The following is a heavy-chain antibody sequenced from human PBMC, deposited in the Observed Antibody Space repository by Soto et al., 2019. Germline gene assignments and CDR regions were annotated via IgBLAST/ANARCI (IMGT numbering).Heavy chain of an antibody. CDR2: IDTSGNT. Sequence: PEALALTCTVSVDSITTYYWSWSRQRSGKGLEWIGRIDTSGNTNYNPSLKSRVTMSVDTSKKQFSLKLTSVTAADTAVYYCARYSNNWFQTEGMDVWGQGTTVTVSS. V-gene: IGHV4-4*07. D-gene: IGHD6-13*01. J-gene: IGHJ6*02. CDR1: VDSITTYY. CDR3: ARYSNNWFQTEGMDV.